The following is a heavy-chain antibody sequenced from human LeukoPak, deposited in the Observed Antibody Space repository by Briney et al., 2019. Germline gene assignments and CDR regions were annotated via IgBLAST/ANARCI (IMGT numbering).Heavy chain of an antibody. V-gene: IGHV3-21*06. CDR3: ARELPPLEKYYFDY. D-gene: IGHD3-3*01. CDR2: ISSSSTHI. CDR1: GFTLSSYN. J-gene: IGHJ4*02. Sequence: GGSLRLSCAASGFTLSSYNMNWVRQAPGKGLEWVSSISSSSTHIYYADSVKGRFTISRDNAKNSVYLQMNSLRAEDTAVYYCARELPPLEKYYFDYWGQGTLVTVSS.